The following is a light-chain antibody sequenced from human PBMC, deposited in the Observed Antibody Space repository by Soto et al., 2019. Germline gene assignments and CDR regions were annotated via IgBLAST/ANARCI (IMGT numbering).Light chain of an antibody. CDR2: EVT. Sequence: QSVLTQPPSASGSPGQSVTISCTGTSSDVGGYDYVSWYQQHPGKAPKLMIYEVTIRPSGVSDRFSGSKSGNTASLTVSGLQAEDEADYYCSSWDSSLSAYVFGTGTKVTVL. J-gene: IGLJ1*01. V-gene: IGLV2-8*01. CDR1: SSDVGGYDY. CDR3: SSWDSSLSAYV.